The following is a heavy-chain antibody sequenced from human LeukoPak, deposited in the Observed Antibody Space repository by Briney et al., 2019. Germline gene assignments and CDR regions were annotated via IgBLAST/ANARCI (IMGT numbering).Heavy chain of an antibody. Sequence: GGSLRLSCAASGFTFSNYGIHWVRQAPGKGLEWVAFIRDNGFNEYYADSVKGRFTISRDNSKNTLYLQMHSLRVEDTAVYYCAKDQAEGYYYYYYMDVWGKGTTVTVSS. J-gene: IGHJ6*03. V-gene: IGHV3-30*02. CDR1: GFTFSNYG. CDR2: IRDNGFNE. CDR3: AKDQAEGYYYYYYMDV.